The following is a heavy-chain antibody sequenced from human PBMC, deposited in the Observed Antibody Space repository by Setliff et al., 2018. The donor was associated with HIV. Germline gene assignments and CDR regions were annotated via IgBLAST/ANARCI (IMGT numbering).Heavy chain of an antibody. Sequence: GGSLRLSCAASGFTFSSYSMNWVRQAPGKGLEWVSYISSSSTIYYADSVKGRFTISRDNAKNSLYLKMNSLRAEDTAVYYCARSRAAGFDYWGQGTLVTVSS. J-gene: IGHJ4*02. CDR1: GFTFSSYS. CDR2: ISSSSTI. V-gene: IGHV3-48*01. CDR3: ARSRAAGFDY. D-gene: IGHD6-25*01.